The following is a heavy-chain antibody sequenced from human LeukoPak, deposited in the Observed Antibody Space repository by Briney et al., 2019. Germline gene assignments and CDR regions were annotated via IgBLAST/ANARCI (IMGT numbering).Heavy chain of an antibody. CDR2: INPSGGST. CDR3: AREDIVATITPLLFDY. J-gene: IGHJ4*02. V-gene: IGHV1-46*01. D-gene: IGHD5-12*01. Sequence: ASVKVSCKASGYTFTSYYMHWVRQAPGQGLEWMGIINPSGGSTSYAQKFQGRVTMTRDTSTSTVYMELSSLRSEDTAVYYCAREDIVATITPLLFDYWGQGTLVTVSS. CDR1: GYTFTSYY.